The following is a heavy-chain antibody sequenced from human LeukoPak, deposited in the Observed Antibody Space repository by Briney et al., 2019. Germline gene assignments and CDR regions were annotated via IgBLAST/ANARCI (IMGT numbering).Heavy chain of an antibody. CDR2: ISSSSGYI. J-gene: IGHJ5*02. CDR1: GFTFSSYS. Sequence: GGSLRLSCAASGFTFSSYSMNWVRQAPGKGLEWVSSISSSSGYIYYADSVKGRFTISRDNAKNSLYLQMNSLRAEDTAVYYCARGTGTPGWFDPWGQGTLVTVSS. CDR3: ARGTGTPGWFDP. D-gene: IGHD2-8*02. V-gene: IGHV3-21*01.